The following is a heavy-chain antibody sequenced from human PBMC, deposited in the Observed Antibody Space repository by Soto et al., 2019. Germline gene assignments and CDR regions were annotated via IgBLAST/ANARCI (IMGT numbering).Heavy chain of an antibody. Sequence: VASVKVSCKASGFTFTSSAMQWVRQARGQRLEWIGWIVVGSGNTNYAQKFQERVTITRDMSTSTAYMELSSLRSEDTAVYYCAAAGLENLLPVNDAFDIWGQGTMVTVSS. V-gene: IGHV1-58*02. J-gene: IGHJ3*02. CDR1: GFTFTSSA. CDR3: AAAGLENLLPVNDAFDI. CDR2: IVVGSGNT. D-gene: IGHD2-15*01.